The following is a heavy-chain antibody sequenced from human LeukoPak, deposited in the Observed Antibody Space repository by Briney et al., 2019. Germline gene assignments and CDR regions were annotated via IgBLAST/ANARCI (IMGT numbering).Heavy chain of an antibody. CDR3: ARDRGGSYSAIDY. J-gene: IGHJ4*02. CDR2: ISSSSSTI. D-gene: IGHD1-26*01. V-gene: IGHV3-48*04. CDR1: GFTFSSYS. Sequence: PGGSLRLSCAASGFTFSSYSMNWVRQAPGKGLEWGSFISSSSSTIYYADSVKGRFTISRDNAKNSRYLQMSILIAQDTAVSVCARDRGGSYSAIDYWGQGTLVTVSS.